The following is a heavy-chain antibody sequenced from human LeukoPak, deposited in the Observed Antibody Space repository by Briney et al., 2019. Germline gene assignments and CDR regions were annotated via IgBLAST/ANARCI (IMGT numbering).Heavy chain of an antibody. D-gene: IGHD3-9*01. CDR3: ARGDRHDFEQIGP. Sequence: VASVTVSCKTSGYTFTTYGISWVRQAPGQGLEWMGWISTYNGHTNYAQRFLGRITMTTDTSTSTAYVELRSLRSGDTAVYYCARGDRHDFEQIGPWGQGTLVTVSS. CDR1: GYTFTTYG. V-gene: IGHV1-18*01. CDR2: ISTYNGHT. J-gene: IGHJ5*02.